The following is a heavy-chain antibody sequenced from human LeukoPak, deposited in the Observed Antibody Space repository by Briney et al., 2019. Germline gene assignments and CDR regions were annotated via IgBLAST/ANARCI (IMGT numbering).Heavy chain of an antibody. V-gene: IGHV4-34*01. CDR3: ARVIDPVVVVAATDAFDI. D-gene: IGHD2-15*01. J-gene: IGHJ3*02. CDR2: INHSGST. Sequence: SETLSLTCAVCGGSFRGYYWRWIRQPPGKGREGMGEINHSGSTNYNPSLKSRVTISVDTSKHQFSLKLSSVTAADTAVYYCARVIDPVVVVAATDAFDIWGQGTMVTVSS. CDR1: GGSFRGYY.